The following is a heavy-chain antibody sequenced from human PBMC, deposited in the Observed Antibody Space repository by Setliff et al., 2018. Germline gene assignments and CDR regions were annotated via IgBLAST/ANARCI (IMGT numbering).Heavy chain of an antibody. CDR2: IYYSGTA. CDR3: ARHQFVGGYYGSVTYRHFDY. V-gene: IGHV4-39*01. D-gene: IGHD3-10*01. CDR1: GGSISSSSYQ. J-gene: IGHJ4*02. Sequence: PSETLSLTCTVSGGSISSSSYQWGWVRQTPGKGLEWIGSIYYSGTAYYNPSLKSRVTISVDTSKNQFSLQVTSVTATDTAIYYCARHQFVGGYYGSVTYRHFDYWGQGIPVTVSS.